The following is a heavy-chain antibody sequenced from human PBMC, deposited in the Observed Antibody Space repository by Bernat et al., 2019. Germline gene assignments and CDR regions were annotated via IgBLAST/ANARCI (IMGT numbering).Heavy chain of an antibody. CDR1: GGSISSYY. Sequence: QVQLQESGPGLVKPSETLSLTCTVSGGSISSYYWSWIRQPPGKGLEWIGYIYYSGSTNYNPSLESRVTISVDTSKNQFSLKLSSVTAADTAVYYCARQRGYCSSTSCHYYFDYWGQGTLVAVSS. V-gene: IGHV4-59*08. CDR3: ARQRGYCSSTSCHYYFDY. D-gene: IGHD2-2*01. CDR2: IYYSGST. J-gene: IGHJ4*02.